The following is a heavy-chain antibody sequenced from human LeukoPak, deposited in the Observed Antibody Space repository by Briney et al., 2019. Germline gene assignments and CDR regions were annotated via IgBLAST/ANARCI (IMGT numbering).Heavy chain of an antibody. CDR3: TSDWGSGYYRADAYDV. Sequence: PGGSLRLSCAASGFTFSTYAMIWVRQAPGKGLECVGRIKKKGDGGTTDYAAPVKSRFTISRDDSKNTLYLQMNGLKTEDTALYYCTSDWGSGYYRADAYDVWGQGTMVTVSS. V-gene: IGHV3-15*01. J-gene: IGHJ3*01. CDR1: GFTFSTYA. D-gene: IGHD3-22*01. CDR2: IKKKGDGGTT.